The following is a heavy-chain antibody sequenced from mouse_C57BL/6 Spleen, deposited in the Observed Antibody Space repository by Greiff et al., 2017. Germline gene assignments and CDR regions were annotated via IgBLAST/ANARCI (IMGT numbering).Heavy chain of an antibody. D-gene: IGHD2-1*01. Sequence: EVMLVESGGGLVKPGGSLKLSCAASGFTFSSYAMSWVRQTPEKRLEWVATISDGGSYTYYPDNVQGRYTISRDIAKNILSLRLSHLKSEDTAMYYCASEDGNYSDYWGQGTTLTVSS. J-gene: IGHJ2*01. V-gene: IGHV5-4*03. CDR3: ASEDGNYSDY. CDR2: ISDGGSYT. CDR1: GFTFSSYA.